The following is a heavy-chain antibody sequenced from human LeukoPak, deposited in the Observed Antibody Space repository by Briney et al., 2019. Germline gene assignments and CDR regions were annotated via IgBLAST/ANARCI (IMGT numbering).Heavy chain of an antibody. CDR3: AREYSSTPGDYYYYYGMDV. V-gene: IGHV1-69*06. Sequence: GSSVKVSCKASGGTFSSYAISWVRQAPGQGLEWMGGIIPIFGTANYAQKFQGRVTITADKSTSTAYMELSSLRSEDTAVYYCAREYSSTPGDYYYYYGMDVWGKGTTVTVSS. CDR2: IIPIFGTA. D-gene: IGHD6-13*01. CDR1: GGTFSSYA. J-gene: IGHJ6*04.